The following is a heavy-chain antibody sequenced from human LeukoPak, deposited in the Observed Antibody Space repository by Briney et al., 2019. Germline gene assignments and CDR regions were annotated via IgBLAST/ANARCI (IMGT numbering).Heavy chain of an antibody. CDR3: ARDYAHSYGQFDY. CDR2: IWYDGSNK. Sequence: GGSLRLSCAASGFTFSSYDMHWVRQAPGKGVEWVAVIWYDGSNKYIADSVKGRFNICRDNSKTTLFLQMNTLRAEDTALYYCARDYAHSYGQFDYWGQGTLVTVSS. J-gene: IGHJ4*02. CDR1: GFTFSSYD. D-gene: IGHD2-2*01. V-gene: IGHV3-33*01.